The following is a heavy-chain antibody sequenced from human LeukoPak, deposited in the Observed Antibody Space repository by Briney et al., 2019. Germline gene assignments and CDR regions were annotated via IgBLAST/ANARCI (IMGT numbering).Heavy chain of an antibody. D-gene: IGHD3-10*01. CDR3: ARYGSGPDS. CDR1: GYSFSNYW. V-gene: IGHV5-10-1*01. J-gene: IGHJ4*02. Sequence: GESLKTSCQGFGYSFSNYWITWVRQLPGKGLEWMGRIDPRDSQTNYSPSFQGHITISSDSSITTAYLEWSSLTVSDTATYYCARYGSGPDSWGQGTLVIVSS. CDR2: IDPRDSQT.